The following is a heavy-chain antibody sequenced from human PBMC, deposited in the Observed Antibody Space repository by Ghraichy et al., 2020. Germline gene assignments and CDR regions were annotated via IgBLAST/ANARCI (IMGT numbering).Heavy chain of an antibody. J-gene: IGHJ3*02. D-gene: IGHD5-18*01. CDR2: INPTGTT. V-gene: IGHV4-34*01. CDR1: VGSFSGYY. CDR3: ARRRQTWSAAEGDAFDI. Sequence: SETLSLTCAVYVGSFSGYYWSWFRQPPGKGLEWIGEINPTGTTNNNPSLKSRLTLLVDPSKNQFSLQLKSVTAADTAVYYCARRRQTWSAAEGDAFDIWGHGTMVTVSS.